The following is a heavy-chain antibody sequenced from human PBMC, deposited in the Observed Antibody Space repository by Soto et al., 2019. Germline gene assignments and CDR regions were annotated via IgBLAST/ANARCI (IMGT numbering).Heavy chain of an antibody. CDR3: ARSPRSSPYFDY. V-gene: IGHV5-51*01. CDR2: IYPGDHET. J-gene: IGHJ4*02. Sequence: GDSLKISCHCSGYTFANFWIGWVLQLPGKGLEWMGIIYPGDHETRYSPSFHGKVTISADKSINTAYLQWNSLEASDTAFYFCARSPRSSPYFDYWGQGALVTVSS. D-gene: IGHD6-13*01. CDR1: GYTFANFW.